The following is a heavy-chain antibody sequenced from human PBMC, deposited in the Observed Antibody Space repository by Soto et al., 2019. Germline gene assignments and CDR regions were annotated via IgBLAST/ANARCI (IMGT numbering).Heavy chain of an antibody. CDR2: MSSSCSTI. D-gene: IGHD2-21*02. CDR3: ARRTVPVVVTAIQYGYWYFNL. CDR1: GFTFSSYA. Sequence: PGVSLRLSGAASGFTFSSYAISQYRHGSRKDPEPGSYMSSSCSTIYYADSVKGLFTSSRDNGKNSLYRQMNSLRAEYTAVYYFARRTVPVVVTAIQYGYWYFNLWGRGTLVTVS. J-gene: IGHJ2*01. V-gene: IGHV3-48*04.